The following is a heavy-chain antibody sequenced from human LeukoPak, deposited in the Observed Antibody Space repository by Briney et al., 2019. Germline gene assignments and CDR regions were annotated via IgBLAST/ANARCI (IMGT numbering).Heavy chain of an antibody. Sequence: PSETLSLTCAVYGGSFSGYYWSWIRQPPGKGLEWIGEINHSGSTNYNPSLKSRVTISVDTSKNQFSLKLSSVTAADTAVYYCAGGSGYHSSDALDIWGQGTMVTVSS. CDR2: INHSGST. J-gene: IGHJ3*02. CDR3: AGGSGYHSSDALDI. D-gene: IGHD3-22*01. V-gene: IGHV4-34*01. CDR1: GGSFSGYY.